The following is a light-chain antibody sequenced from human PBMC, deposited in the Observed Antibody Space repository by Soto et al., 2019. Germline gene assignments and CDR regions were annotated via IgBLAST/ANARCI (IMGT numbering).Light chain of an antibody. CDR3: SSYTSRRTLV. J-gene: IGLJ1*01. CDR2: EVS. Sequence: QSALTQPASVSGSPGQSITISCTGTSSDVGAYNYVSWYQQHPGKAPKLMIYEVSNRPSGVSHRFSGSKSDNTASLTISGLQTDEEADYYCSSYTSRRTLVFATAPKVTVL. V-gene: IGLV2-14*01. CDR1: SSDVGAYNY.